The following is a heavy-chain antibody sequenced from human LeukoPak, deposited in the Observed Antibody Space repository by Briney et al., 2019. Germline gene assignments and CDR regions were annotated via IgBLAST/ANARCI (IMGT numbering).Heavy chain of an antibody. CDR1: GFTFSSYG. J-gene: IGHJ4*02. Sequence: PGGSLRLSCAASGFTFSSYGMHWVRQAPGKGLEWVAFIRYDGSNKYYADSVKGRFTISRENSKNALYLQMNSLRAEDTAVYYYAKDLWGTVVAGTIDYWGQGTLVTVSS. CDR3: AKDLWGTVVAGTIDY. D-gene: IGHD6-19*01. V-gene: IGHV3-30*02. CDR2: IRYDGSNK.